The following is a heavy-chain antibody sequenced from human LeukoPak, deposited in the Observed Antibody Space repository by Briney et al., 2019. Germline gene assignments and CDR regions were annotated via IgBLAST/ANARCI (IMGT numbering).Heavy chain of an antibody. CDR2: INPSGGST. J-gene: IGHJ4*02. Sequence: GASVKVSCKASGYTFTSYYMHWVRQAPGQGLEWMGIINPSGGSTSYAQKFQGRVTMTRDTSTSTVYMELSSLRSEDTAVYYCARDKRAHDSSGYCPVWGQGTLVTVSS. V-gene: IGHV1-46*01. CDR1: GYTFTSYY. CDR3: ARDKRAHDSSGYCPV. D-gene: IGHD3-22*01.